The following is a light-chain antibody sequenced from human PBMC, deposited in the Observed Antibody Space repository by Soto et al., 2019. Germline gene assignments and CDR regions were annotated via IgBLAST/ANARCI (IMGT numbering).Light chain of an antibody. CDR3: QSYDSSLSGSGV. J-gene: IGLJ3*02. CDR2: GNS. Sequence: SVLTQPPSVSGAPGQRVTISCTGSRSNIGAGYDVHWYQQLPGTAPKLLIYGNSNRPSGVPDRFSGYKSGTSASLAITGLQAEDEADYYCQSYDSSLSGSGVFGGGTKVTVL. V-gene: IGLV1-40*01. CDR1: RSNIGAGYD.